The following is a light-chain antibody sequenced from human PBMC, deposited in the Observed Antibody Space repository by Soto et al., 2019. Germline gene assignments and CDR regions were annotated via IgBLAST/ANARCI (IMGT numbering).Light chain of an antibody. V-gene: IGLV2-23*03. J-gene: IGLJ2*01. CDR1: SSDVGNYNL. Sequence: QSALTQPASVSGSPGQSITISCTGTSSDVGNYNLVSWYQQHPGEAPKLMIYEGSKRPSGVSNRFSGPKSGNTASLTISGLQAEDEADYYCCSYAGSSTFVLFGGGTKLTVL. CDR2: EGS. CDR3: CSYAGSSTFVL.